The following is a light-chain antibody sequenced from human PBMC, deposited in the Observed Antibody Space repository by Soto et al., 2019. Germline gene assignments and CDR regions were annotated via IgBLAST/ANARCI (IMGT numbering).Light chain of an antibody. CDR1: QGISRN. J-gene: IGKJ5*01. V-gene: IGKV3-15*01. Sequence: EIVMTQSPATLSVSPGERATLSCRASQGISRNLAWYQQKPGQAPRLLILGASTTATGIPARFSGSGSGTEFTLTLSSLQSEDFAVYYCKQYNTWPPFTFGQGTRLEIK. CDR3: KQYNTWPPFT. CDR2: GAS.